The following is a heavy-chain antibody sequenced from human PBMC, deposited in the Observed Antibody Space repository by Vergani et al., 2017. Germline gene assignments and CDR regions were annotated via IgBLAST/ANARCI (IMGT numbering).Heavy chain of an antibody. J-gene: IGHJ6*03. CDR2: ISSSGSTI. Sequence: QVQLVESGGGLVKPGGSLRLYCAASGFTFSDYYMSWLRQAPGKGLEWGSYISSSGSTIYYADSVKGRFTIARDNAKNSLYLQMNSLRAEDTAVYYCARPGGAGFWSGYYTSSGGMDVWGKGTTVTVSS. V-gene: IGHV3-11*01. D-gene: IGHD3-3*01. CDR1: GFTFSDYY. CDR3: ARPGGAGFWSGYYTSSGGMDV.